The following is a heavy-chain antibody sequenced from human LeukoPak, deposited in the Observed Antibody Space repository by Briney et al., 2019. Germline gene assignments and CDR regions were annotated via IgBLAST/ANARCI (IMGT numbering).Heavy chain of an antibody. J-gene: IGHJ4*02. CDR3: ARKTVGYPFDY. CDR1: GYTFTSYY. Sequence: ASVKVSCKASGYTFTSYYDHWVRQAPGQGFEWMAIINPSGGSTSYADKFLDRVTLTRDTSTSTVYMELSSLTSEDTAVYYCARKTVGYPFDYWGQGTLVTVSS. D-gene: IGHD3-22*01. CDR2: INPSGGST. V-gene: IGHV1-46*01.